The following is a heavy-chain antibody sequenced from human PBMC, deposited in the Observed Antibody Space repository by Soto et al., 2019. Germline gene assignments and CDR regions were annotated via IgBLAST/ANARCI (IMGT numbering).Heavy chain of an antibody. V-gene: IGHV3-33*01. Sequence: SLRLSCAASGFTFSSYGMHWVRQAPGKGLEWVAVMWYDGSNKDYADSVKGRFTISRDNSKNRLYLQMNSLRAEDTAVYYCARDGMVRGVIITQNGMDVWGQGTTVTVSS. CDR3: ARDGMVRGVIITQNGMDV. J-gene: IGHJ6*02. D-gene: IGHD3-10*01. CDR2: MWYDGSNK. CDR1: GFTFSSYG.